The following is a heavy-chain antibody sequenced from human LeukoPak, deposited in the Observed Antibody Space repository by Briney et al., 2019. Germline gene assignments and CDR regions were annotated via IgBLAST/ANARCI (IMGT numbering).Heavy chain of an antibody. V-gene: IGHV3-23*01. CDR2: ISGSGGST. D-gene: IGHD1-1*01. CDR1: GFTFSSYA. J-gene: IGHJ4*02. CDR3: AKGVTTGTTLIGVDY. Sequence: GASLRLSCAASGFTFSSYAMSWVRQAPGKGLEWVSAISGSGGSTYYADSVKGRFTISRDNSKNTLYLQMNSLRAEDTAVYYRAKGVTTGTTLIGVDYWGQGTLVTVSS.